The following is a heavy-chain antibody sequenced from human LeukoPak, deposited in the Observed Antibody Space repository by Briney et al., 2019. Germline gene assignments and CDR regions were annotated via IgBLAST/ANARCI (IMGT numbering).Heavy chain of an antibody. CDR3: AKKAQYNGNYPLDY. CDR2: TSDRGDYT. V-gene: IGHV3-23*01. Sequence: GGSLRLSCAASGFTFTSYSMSWVRQAPGKGLEWVSGTSDRGDYTYSADSVQGRFTISRDNSKNTLYLQMTSLRAEDTALYFCAKKAQYNGNYPLDYWGQGTLVTVSS. CDR1: GFTFTSYS. J-gene: IGHJ4*02. D-gene: IGHD1-26*01.